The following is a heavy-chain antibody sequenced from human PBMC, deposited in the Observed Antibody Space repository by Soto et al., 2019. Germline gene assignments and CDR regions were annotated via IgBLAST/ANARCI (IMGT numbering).Heavy chain of an antibody. CDR1: GFTFSIYA. J-gene: IGHJ4*02. CDR2: ISYDGTKK. CDR3: AEDRGARRQWPIDRFDY. V-gene: IGHV3-30*18. Sequence: QVQLVESGGGVVQPGRSLRVSCAASGFTFSIYAMHWVRQAPGTGLEWVAVISYDGTKKYYADSVKGRFTISRDNSKNPGYLQMNSLREEETAVYSCAEDRGARRQWPIDRFDYWGQGTLVTVSP. D-gene: IGHD6-19*01.